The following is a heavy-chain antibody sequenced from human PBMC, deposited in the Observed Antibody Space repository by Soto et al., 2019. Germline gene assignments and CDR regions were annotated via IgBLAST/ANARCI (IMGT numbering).Heavy chain of an antibody. D-gene: IGHD3-22*01. J-gene: IGHJ3*02. CDR2: ISGSGGST. V-gene: IGHV3-23*01. Sequence: PGGSLRLSCAASGFTFSSYAMSWVRQAPGKGLEWVSAISGSGGSTYYADSVKGRFTISRDNSKNTLYLQMNSLRAEDTAVYYCAKGLTITMIVVVIHDAFDIWGQGTMVTVSS. CDR1: GFTFSSYA. CDR3: AKGLTITMIVVVIHDAFDI.